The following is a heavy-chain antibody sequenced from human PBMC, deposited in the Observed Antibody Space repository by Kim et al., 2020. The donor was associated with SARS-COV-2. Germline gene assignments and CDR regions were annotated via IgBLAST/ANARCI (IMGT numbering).Heavy chain of an antibody. CDR3: ARGGTGWYSFDY. Sequence: TGYAASVKGRFNVSRDDSMNTGYLQMNSLKTEDTAVYYCARGGTGWYSFDYWGQGALVTVSS. J-gene: IGHJ4*02. V-gene: IGHV3-73*01. CDR2: T. D-gene: IGHD6-19*01.